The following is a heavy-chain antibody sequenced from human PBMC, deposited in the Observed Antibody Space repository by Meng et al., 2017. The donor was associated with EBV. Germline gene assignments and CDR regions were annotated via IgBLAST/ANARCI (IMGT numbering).Heavy chain of an antibody. Sequence: HVQFVQSGAEVKNPGASVTVSCKASGYVFTSFILHWVRQAPGQRLEWMGWINVGVGYTKYSQKFQGRVTISSDTSATTGYMELSSLRSEDTAVYYCVRGPPVGVPGPGDYWGQGTLVTVSS. CDR1: GYVFTSFI. CDR3: VRGPPVGVPGPGDY. J-gene: IGHJ4*02. V-gene: IGHV1-3*01. D-gene: IGHD2-21*01. CDR2: INVGVGYT.